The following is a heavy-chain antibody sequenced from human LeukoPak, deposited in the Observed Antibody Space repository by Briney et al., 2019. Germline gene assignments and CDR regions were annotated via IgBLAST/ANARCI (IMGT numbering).Heavy chain of an antibody. CDR2: IYYSGST. Sequence: SETLSLTCTVSGGSISSSSYYWGWIRQPPGKGLEWIGSIYYSGSTYYNPSLKSRVTISVDTSKNQFSLKLSSVTAADTAVYYCARDLLGGGGRAFDIWGQGTMVTVSS. J-gene: IGHJ3*02. V-gene: IGHV4-39*07. CDR3: ARDLLGGGGRAFDI. CDR1: GGSISSSSYY. D-gene: IGHD4-23*01.